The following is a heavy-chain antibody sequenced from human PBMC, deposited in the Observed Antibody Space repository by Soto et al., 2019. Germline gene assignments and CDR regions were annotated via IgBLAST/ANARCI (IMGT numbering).Heavy chain of an antibody. D-gene: IGHD6-13*01. Sequence: GGSLILSCAASGFTFSSYSMNWVRQAPGKGLEWVSSISSSSSYIYYADSVKGRFTISRDNAKNSLYLQMNSLRAEDTAVDYCARDIAFPDAFDIWGQGTMVTVSS. J-gene: IGHJ3*02. CDR1: GFTFSSYS. CDR3: ARDIAFPDAFDI. V-gene: IGHV3-21*01. CDR2: ISSSSSYI.